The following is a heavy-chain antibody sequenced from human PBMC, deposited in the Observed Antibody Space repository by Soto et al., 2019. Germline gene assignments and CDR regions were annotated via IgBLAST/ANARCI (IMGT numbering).Heavy chain of an antibody. CDR1: GGSISSDY. Sequence: QVQLQESGPGLVKPSETLSLTCTVSGGSISSDYWSWIRQPPGKGLEWIGYIYYSGSTNYNPSLKSPVTTSIDTSTNPFSLKPSSVTAADTAVHYCARFRCGGDCYYDSWGQATLVTVSS. CDR3: ARFRCGGDCYYDS. V-gene: IGHV4-59*01. CDR2: IYYSGST. D-gene: IGHD2-21*02. J-gene: IGHJ4*02.